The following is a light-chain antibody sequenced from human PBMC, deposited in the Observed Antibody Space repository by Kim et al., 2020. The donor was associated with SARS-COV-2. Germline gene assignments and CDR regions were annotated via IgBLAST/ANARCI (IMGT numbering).Light chain of an antibody. CDR2: SNN. J-gene: IGLJ2*01. Sequence: GQRVTISWSGSRSNSGSNAVNRYKQGQGTAPKLLIYSNNQRPSGVPDRFSGSKSGTSASLAISGLQSEDEADYYCAAWDDSLNGVVFGGGTKLTVL. V-gene: IGLV1-44*01. CDR1: RSNSGSNA. CDR3: AAWDDSLNGVV.